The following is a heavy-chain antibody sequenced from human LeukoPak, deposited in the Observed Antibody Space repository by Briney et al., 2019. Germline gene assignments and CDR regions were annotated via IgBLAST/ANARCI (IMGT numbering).Heavy chain of an antibody. V-gene: IGHV3-23*01. J-gene: IGHJ6*03. Sequence: GVSLRLSCAASGFTFSTYGMSWVRQAPGKGLEWVSGISGSGGSTYYADSVKGRFTISRDNSKNTLYLQMNSLRAEDTAVYYCAKEGREWSRWGGYYYYYYMDVWGKGTTVTISS. CDR2: ISGSGGST. D-gene: IGHD3-3*01. CDR1: GFTFSTYG. CDR3: AKEGREWSRWGGYYYYYYMDV.